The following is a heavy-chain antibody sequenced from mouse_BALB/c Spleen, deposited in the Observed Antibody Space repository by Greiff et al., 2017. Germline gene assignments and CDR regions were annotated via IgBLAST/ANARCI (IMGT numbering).Heavy chain of an antibody. V-gene: IGHV3-2*02. CDR1: GYSITSDYA. CDR2: ISYSGST. D-gene: IGHD4-1*01. Sequence: EVQLVESGPGLVKPSQSLSLTCTVTGYSITSDYAWNWIRQFPGNKLEWMGYISYSGSTSYNPSLKSRISITRDTSKNQFFLQLNSVTTEDTATYYCARCWDALFAYWGQGTLVTVSA. CDR3: ARCWDALFAY. J-gene: IGHJ3*01.